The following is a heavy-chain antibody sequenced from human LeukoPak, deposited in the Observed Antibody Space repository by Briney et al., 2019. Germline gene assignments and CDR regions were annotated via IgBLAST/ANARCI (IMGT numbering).Heavy chain of an antibody. V-gene: IGHV3-66*01. D-gene: IGHD1-14*01. Sequence: GGSLRLSCAASGFTVSSNYMSWVRQAPGKGLEWVSVIYSGGSTYYADSVKGRFTISRDNAKNSLYLQMNSLRAEDTAVYYCARAVSRYGYNHYYYYMDVWGKGTTVTISS. CDR2: IYSGGST. J-gene: IGHJ6*03. CDR3: ARAVSRYGYNHYYYYMDV. CDR1: GFTVSSNY.